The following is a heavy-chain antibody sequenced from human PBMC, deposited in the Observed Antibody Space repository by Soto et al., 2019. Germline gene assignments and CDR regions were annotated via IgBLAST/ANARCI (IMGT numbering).Heavy chain of an antibody. CDR1: GYDFNNFA. CDR2: VSPYNGVA. Sequence: QVQLVQSGAEVKKPGASVKVSCQASGYDFNNFAINWVRQAPGQGLEYLGWVSPYNGVANYAQNLQGRVTMTTDPSSSTAYMEVGSLRYGDTAVYFCAIATGESEYFDYWGQGTLVTVSS. D-gene: IGHD7-27*01. V-gene: IGHV1-18*01. J-gene: IGHJ4*02. CDR3: AIATGESEYFDY.